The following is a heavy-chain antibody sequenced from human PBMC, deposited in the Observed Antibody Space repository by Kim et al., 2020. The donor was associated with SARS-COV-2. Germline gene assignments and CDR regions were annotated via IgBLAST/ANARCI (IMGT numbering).Heavy chain of an antibody. V-gene: IGHV4-34*01. CDR3: ARPLWGSSSHYFDY. Sequence: SETLSLTCAVYGGSCSGYYWSWIRQPPGKGLEWIGEINHSGSTNYNPSLKSRVTISVDTSKNQFSLKLSSVTAADTAVYYCARPLWGSSSHYFDYWGQGTLVTVSS. CDR2: INHSGST. CDR1: GGSCSGYY. D-gene: IGHD3-16*01. J-gene: IGHJ4*02.